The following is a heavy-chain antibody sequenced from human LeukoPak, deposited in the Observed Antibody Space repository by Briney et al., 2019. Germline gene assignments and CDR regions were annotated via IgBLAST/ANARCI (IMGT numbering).Heavy chain of an antibody. CDR2: INPRGGST. CDR3: AILRAGYDY. V-gene: IGHV1-46*01. CDR1: GYTFTNYY. D-gene: IGHD2-2*03. J-gene: IGHJ4*02. Sequence: ASVKVSCKASGYTFTNYYIHWVRQAPGQGLEWMGIINPRGGSTTYAQKFQGRVTITTDESTSTAYMELSSLRSEDTAVYYCAILRAGYDYWGQGTLVTVSS.